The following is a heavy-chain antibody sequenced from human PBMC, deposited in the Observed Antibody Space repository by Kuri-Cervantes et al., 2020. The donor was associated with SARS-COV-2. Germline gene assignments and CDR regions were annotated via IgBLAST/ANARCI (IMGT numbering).Heavy chain of an antibody. V-gene: IGHV3-30*03. CDR1: GFTFSSYG. D-gene: IGHD2-15*01. CDR3: ARGGYCSGGSCYSVYYYYYYGMDV. J-gene: IGHJ6*02. Sequence: GESLKISCAASGFTFSSYGMHWVRQAPGKGLEWVAVISYDGSNKYYADSVKGRFTISRDNSKNTLYLQMNSLRAEDTAVYYCARGGYCSGGSCYSVYYYYYYGMDVWGQGTTVTVSS. CDR2: ISYDGSNK.